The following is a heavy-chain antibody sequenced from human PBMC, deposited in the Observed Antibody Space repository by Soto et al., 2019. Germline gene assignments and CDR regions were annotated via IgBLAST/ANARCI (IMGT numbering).Heavy chain of an antibody. CDR2: TRNKANSYTT. V-gene: IGHV3-72*01. Sequence: EVQLVESGGGLVQPGGSLRLSCAASGFTFSDPYMDWVRQAPRKGLEWVGRTRNKANSYTTEYAASVKGRFTISRDDSRNSRYLQMNSLKTEDTAVYYCARIMTNSWYFDLWGRGTLVTVSS. J-gene: IGHJ2*01. D-gene: IGHD3-16*01. CDR3: ARIMTNSWYFDL. CDR1: GFTFSDPY.